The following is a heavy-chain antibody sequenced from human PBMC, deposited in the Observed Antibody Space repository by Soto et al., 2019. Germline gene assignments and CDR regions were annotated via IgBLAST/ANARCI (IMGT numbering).Heavy chain of an antibody. Sequence: QVQLVQSGAEVKKPGASVKVSCKASGYTFTNYYIHWVRQAPGQGLEWMGIINPGGGRTNYAQKFQGRVTMTRDTSTSTVYFELSSLRSEDTAVYYCARDLSSYSSGWYDLWGRGTLVTVSS. D-gene: IGHD6-19*01. CDR3: ARDLSSYSSGWYDL. CDR1: GYTFTNYY. V-gene: IGHV1-46*01. J-gene: IGHJ2*01. CDR2: INPGGGRT.